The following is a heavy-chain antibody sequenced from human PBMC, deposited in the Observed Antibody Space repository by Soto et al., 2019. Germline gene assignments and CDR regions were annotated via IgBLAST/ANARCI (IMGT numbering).Heavy chain of an antibody. CDR3: ARAMGGLYYYYYGMDV. Sequence: QVQLVESGGGVVQPGRSLRLSCAASGFTFSSYAMHWVRQAPGKGLEWVAVISYDGSNKYYADSVKGRFTISRDNSKNTLYLQMNSLRAEDTAVYYFARAMGGLYYYYYGMDVWCQGTTVTVSS. CDR1: GFTFSSYA. V-gene: IGHV3-30-3*01. CDR2: ISYDGSNK. J-gene: IGHJ6*02. D-gene: IGHD1-26*01.